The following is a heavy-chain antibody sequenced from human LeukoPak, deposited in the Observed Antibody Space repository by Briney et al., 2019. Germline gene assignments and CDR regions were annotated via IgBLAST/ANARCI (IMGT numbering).Heavy chain of an antibody. CDR2: IYPGDSDT. CDR1: GYSFTSYW. V-gene: IGHV5-51*01. D-gene: IGHD2-2*02. Sequence: GESLKISCKGSGYSFTSYWIGWVRQMPGKGLEWMGIIYPGDSDTRYSPSFQGQVTISADKSISTAYLQWSSLKASDTAMYYCARLGRYCSSTSSYTPPYYYYGMDVWGQGTTVTVSS. J-gene: IGHJ6*02. CDR3: ARLGRYCSSTSSYTPPYYYYGMDV.